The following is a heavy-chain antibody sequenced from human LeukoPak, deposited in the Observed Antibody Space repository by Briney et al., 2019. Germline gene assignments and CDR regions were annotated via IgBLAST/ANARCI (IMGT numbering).Heavy chain of an antibody. CDR2: IYPGDSDT. D-gene: IGHD5-24*01. Sequence: GESLKISCKGSGYSFTSYWIGWVRQMPGKGLEWMGIIYPGDSDTRYSPSFQGQVTISADKSIRTAYLQWSSLKASDTAMYYCASRIRDGYNWMPARSPYYFDYWGQGTLVTVSS. V-gene: IGHV5-51*01. J-gene: IGHJ4*02. CDR1: GYSFTSYW. CDR3: ASRIRDGYNWMPARSPYYFDY.